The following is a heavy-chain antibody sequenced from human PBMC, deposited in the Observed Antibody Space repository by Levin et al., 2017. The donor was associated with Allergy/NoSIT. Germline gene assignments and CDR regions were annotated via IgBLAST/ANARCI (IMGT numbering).Heavy chain of an antibody. CDR1: GFTVSSNY. V-gene: IGHV3-53*01. D-gene: IGHD6-13*01. CDR3: AREFSWYGAFDI. CDR2: IYSGGST. Sequence: GESLKISCAASGFTVSSNYMSWVRQAPGKGLEWVSVIYSGGSTYYADSVKGRFTISRDNSKNTLYLQMNSLRAEDTAVYYCAREFSWYGAFDIWGQGTMVTVSS. J-gene: IGHJ3*02.